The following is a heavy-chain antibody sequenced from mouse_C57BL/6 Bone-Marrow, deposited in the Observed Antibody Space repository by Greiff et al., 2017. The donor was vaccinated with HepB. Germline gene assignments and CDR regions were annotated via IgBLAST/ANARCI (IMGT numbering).Heavy chain of an antibody. D-gene: IGHD2-3*01. J-gene: IGHJ1*03. CDR2: ISSGSITI. V-gene: IGHV5-17*01. CDR3: ARNAYDGNFPYWYFDV. Sequence: EVKLVESGGGLVKPGGSLKLSCAASGFTFSDYGMHWVRQAPEKGLEWVAYISSGSITIYYADTVKGRFTISRDNAKNTLFLQMTSLRSEDTAMYYCARNAYDGNFPYWYFDVWGTGTTVTVSS. CDR1: GFTFSDYG.